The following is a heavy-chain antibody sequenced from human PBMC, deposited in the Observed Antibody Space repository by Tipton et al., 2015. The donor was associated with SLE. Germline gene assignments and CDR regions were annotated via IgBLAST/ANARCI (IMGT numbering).Heavy chain of an antibody. V-gene: IGHV4-59*12. Sequence: TLSLTCTVSGGSISSDSWNWIRQPPGKGLEWIGYIYYSGSPNYNPSLKSRLTISVDMSKNQISLKLSSVTAADTAVYYCARGLGAYSSGWRYYYYYMDVWGKGTTVTVSS. CDR1: GGSISSDS. J-gene: IGHJ6*03. CDR3: ARGLGAYSSGWRYYYYYMDV. D-gene: IGHD6-19*01. CDR2: IYYSGSP.